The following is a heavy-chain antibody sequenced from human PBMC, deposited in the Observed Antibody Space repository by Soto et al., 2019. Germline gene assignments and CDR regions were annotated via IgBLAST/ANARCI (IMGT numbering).Heavy chain of an antibody. CDR1: GFDFSDFS. CDR3: ARGKRHNLLGGRFGIDV. Sequence: EVQLVESGGGLVKPGGSLRLSCVVSGFDFSDFSINWVRQAPGKGLEWVSSISPRSDYIYYTDSVKGRFTVSRDNAKKYLFLQMTSLRAYDTAVYYCARGKRHNLLGGRFGIDVWGQGTTVSVSS. V-gene: IGHV3-21*02. D-gene: IGHD1-26*01. CDR2: ISPRSDYI. J-gene: IGHJ6*02.